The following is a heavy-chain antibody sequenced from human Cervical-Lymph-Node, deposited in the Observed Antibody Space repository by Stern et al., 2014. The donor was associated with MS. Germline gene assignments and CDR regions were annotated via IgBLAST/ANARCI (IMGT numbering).Heavy chain of an antibody. CDR2: ISGYEGDT. V-gene: IGHV1-18*01. J-gene: IGHJ6*02. Sequence: QVQLVQSGAEVRKPGASVKVSCKASGYTFTSFGISWLRRAPGQGLEWMGWISGYEGDTNYPQKVQGRVILTTDTSTSTAYMDLTSLRSDDTAMYYCARGPYCSSTSCYTNGYYFYGLDVWGQGTTVTVSS. CDR1: GYTFTSFG. D-gene: IGHD2-2*02. CDR3: ARGPYCSSTSCYTNGYYFYGLDV.